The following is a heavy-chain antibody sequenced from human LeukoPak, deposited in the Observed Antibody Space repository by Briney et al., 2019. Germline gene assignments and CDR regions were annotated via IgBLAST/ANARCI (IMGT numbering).Heavy chain of an antibody. D-gene: IGHD3-10*01. CDR1: GFTFTSSA. J-gene: IGHJ4*02. Sequence: SVKVSCKASGFTFTSSAMQWVRQARGQRLEWIGWIVVGSGNTNYAQKFQERVTITRDMSTSTAYMELSSLRSEDTAVYYCAAASSLWFGELNLDYWGQGTLVTVSS. V-gene: IGHV1-58*02. CDR3: AAASSLWFGELNLDY. CDR2: IVVGSGNT.